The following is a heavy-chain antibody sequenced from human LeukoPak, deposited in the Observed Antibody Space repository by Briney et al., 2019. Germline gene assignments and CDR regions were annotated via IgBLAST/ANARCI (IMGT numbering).Heavy chain of an antibody. D-gene: IGHD6-13*01. Sequence: PGGSLRLSCAASGFTFSSYAMSWVRQAPGKGLEWIGEINHSGSTNYNPSLKSRVTISVDTSKNQFSLKLSSVTAADTAVYYCARASSTHDFDYWGQGTLVTVSS. CDR1: GFTFSSYA. V-gene: IGHV4-34*01. J-gene: IGHJ4*02. CDR3: ARASSTHDFDY. CDR2: INHSGST.